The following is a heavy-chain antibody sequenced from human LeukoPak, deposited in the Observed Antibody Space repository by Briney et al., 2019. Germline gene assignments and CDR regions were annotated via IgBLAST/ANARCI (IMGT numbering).Heavy chain of an antibody. V-gene: IGHV4-39*01. D-gene: IGHD3-16*02. J-gene: IGHJ5*02. CDR3: ASYYDYVWGSYRKVNWFDP. Sequence: SETLSLTCTVSGGSISSSSIYWGWIRQPPGKGLEWIGSIYYSGSTYYNPSLKSRVTISVDTSKNQFSLKLSSVTAADTAVYYCASYYDYVWGSYRKVNWFDPWGQETLVSVSS. CDR1: GGSISSSSIY. CDR2: IYYSGST.